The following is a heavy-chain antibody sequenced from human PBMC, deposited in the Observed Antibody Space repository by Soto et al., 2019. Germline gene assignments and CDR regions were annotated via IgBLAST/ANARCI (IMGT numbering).Heavy chain of an antibody. J-gene: IGHJ5*02. CDR3: ATRQGGSYNWFDP. CDR2: LYYSENT. Sequence: PSETLSLTCTVSGGSISRSSYSWAWIRQPPGKGLEWIGTLYYSENTYYNPSLKSRVTISVDTSKNQFSLKPSSVTAADTAVYYCATRQGGSYNWFDPWGQGTLVTVSS. D-gene: IGHD2-15*01. V-gene: IGHV4-39*01. CDR1: GGSISRSSYS.